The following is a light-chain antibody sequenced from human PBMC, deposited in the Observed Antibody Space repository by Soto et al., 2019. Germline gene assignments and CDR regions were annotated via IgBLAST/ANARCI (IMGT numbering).Light chain of an antibody. Sequence: DIQMTQSPSSLSASVGDRVIITCQASQDIINHLNWYQQKLGKAPKLLISGASSLEAGVPSRFSGSGSGTDFTLTISSLQPEDIATYDCQHYVQALTVGGGTEVEI. J-gene: IGKJ4*01. CDR1: QDIINH. V-gene: IGKV1-33*01. CDR3: QHYVQALT. CDR2: GAS.